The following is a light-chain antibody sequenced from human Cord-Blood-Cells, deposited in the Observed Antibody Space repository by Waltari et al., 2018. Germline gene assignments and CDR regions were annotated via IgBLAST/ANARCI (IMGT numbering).Light chain of an antibody. CDR2: AAS. CDR1: QSISSY. V-gene: IGKV1-39*01. J-gene: IGKJ2*01. CDR3: QQSYSTPRTYT. Sequence: DIQMTQSPSSLSASVGDRVTITCRASQSISSYLNWYQQKPGKAPKLLIYAASSLQSGVPSRCSGSGSGTDFTLTISSLQPEDFATYYCQQSYSTPRTYTFGQGTKLEIK.